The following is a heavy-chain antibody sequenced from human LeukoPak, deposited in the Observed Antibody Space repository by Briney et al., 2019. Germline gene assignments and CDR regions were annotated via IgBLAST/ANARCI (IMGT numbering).Heavy chain of an antibody. Sequence: PGGCLRLSCAVSGFTFSNYWMHWVRHAPGKGLVWVSRINSDGSSTTSADSVKGRFTISKDNAKHTPYLQTNRLKAEDTAVYYCAKGGSTVIDYWGQGTLVTVSS. J-gene: IGHJ4*02. D-gene: IGHD4-17*01. CDR1: GFTFSNYW. CDR3: AKGGSTVIDY. V-gene: IGHV3-74*01. CDR2: INSDGSST.